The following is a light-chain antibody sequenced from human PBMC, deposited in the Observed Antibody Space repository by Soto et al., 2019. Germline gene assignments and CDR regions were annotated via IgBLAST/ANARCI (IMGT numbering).Light chain of an antibody. V-gene: IGKV3-15*01. CDR3: QKYKNWPPVT. Sequence: EIVLTQSPATLSLSPGERATLSCRASQSVSSYLAWDQQKPGQAPRLLVYGASTRATGVPARFSGSGSGTEFARNISDLQSEDFAVYYCQKYKNWPPVTFGQGTKVDIK. CDR2: GAS. CDR1: QSVSSY. J-gene: IGKJ1*01.